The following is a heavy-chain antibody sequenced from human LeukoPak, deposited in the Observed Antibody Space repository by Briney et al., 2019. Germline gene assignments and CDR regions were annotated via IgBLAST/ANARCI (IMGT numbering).Heavy chain of an antibody. V-gene: IGHV4-39*07. J-gene: IGHJ4*02. D-gene: IGHD6-6*01. Sequence: SETLSLTCTVSGGSISSSSYYWGWIRQPPGKGLEWVGSIYYSGSTYYNPSLTNRVTITVDTSKNQFSLELSAVTAADTAVYYCARDPMWSSSGIDYWGQGTLVTVSS. CDR3: ARDPMWSSSGIDY. CDR2: IYYSGST. CDR1: GGSISSSSYY.